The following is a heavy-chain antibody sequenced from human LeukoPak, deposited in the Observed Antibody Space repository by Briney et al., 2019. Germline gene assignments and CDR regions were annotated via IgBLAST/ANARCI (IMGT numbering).Heavy chain of an antibody. CDR2: IYYSGST. CDR1: GGSISSYY. J-gene: IGHJ6*03. V-gene: IGHV4-59*01. Sequence: SETLSLTCTVSGGSISSYYWSWIRQPPGKGLEWIGYIYYSGSTNYNPSLKSRVTISVDTSKNQFSLKLSSVTAADTAVYYCAVGGNWNYYYYYMDVWGKGTTVTVSS. CDR3: AVGGNWNYYYYYMDV. D-gene: IGHD4-23*01.